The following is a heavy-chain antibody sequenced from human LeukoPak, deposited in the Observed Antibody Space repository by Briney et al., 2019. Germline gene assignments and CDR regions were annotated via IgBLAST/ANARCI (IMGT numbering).Heavy chain of an antibody. CDR2: INTNTGNP. J-gene: IGHJ3*02. Sequence: ASVKVSCKASGYTFTSYAMNWVRQAPGQGLEWMGWINTNTGNPTYAQGFTGRFVFSLDTSVSTAYLQISSLKAEDTAVYYCARDILPLRYFDWLSTAFDIWGQGTMVTVSS. V-gene: IGHV7-4-1*02. CDR1: GYTFTSYA. CDR3: ARDILPLRYFDWLSTAFDI. D-gene: IGHD3-9*01.